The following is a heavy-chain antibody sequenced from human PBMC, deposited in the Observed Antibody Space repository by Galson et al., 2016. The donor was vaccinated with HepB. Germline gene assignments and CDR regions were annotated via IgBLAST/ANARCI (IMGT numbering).Heavy chain of an antibody. CDR1: GYTFTNYG. CDR2: INPYDGYT. Sequence: SVKVSCKASGYTFTNYGIGWVRQAPGQGLEWMGWINPYDGYTNYAQKFQDRVTMTTDTSTSTAHLELRSLRSDDTAVYYCARVARAGTSWYFHLWGRGTLVTVSS. D-gene: IGHD6-19*01. J-gene: IGHJ2*01. CDR3: ARVARAGTSWYFHL. V-gene: IGHV1-18*01.